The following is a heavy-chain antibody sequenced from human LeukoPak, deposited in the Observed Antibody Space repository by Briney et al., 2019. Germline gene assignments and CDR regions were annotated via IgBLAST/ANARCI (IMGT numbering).Heavy chain of an antibody. CDR2: IYSTGSA. D-gene: IGHD5-24*01. J-gene: IGHJ4*02. CDR1: GGSIIRYY. CDR3: ARLAVVGDGNSDRHYYFDY. V-gene: IGHV4-4*09. Sequence: SETLSLTCTVSGGSIIRYYWSWIRQPPGEGLEWLGYIYSTGSANSKPSLKGRLTMSIDTSKSQFSLKLSSVTAADTAVYFCARLAVVGDGNSDRHYYFDYWGQGTLVTVYS.